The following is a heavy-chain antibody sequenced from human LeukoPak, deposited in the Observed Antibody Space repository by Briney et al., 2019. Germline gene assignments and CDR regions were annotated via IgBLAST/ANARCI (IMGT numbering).Heavy chain of an antibody. D-gene: IGHD6-19*01. CDR3: AKGTSPYSSGWYPFDY. CDR1: GFTFSNYG. CDR2: ISGSGGST. J-gene: IGHJ4*02. Sequence: GGSLRLSCAASGFTFSNYGMSWVRQAPGKGLEWVSGISGSGGSTYYADSVKGRFTISRDNSKNTLYLQMNSLRAEDTAVYYCAKGTSPYSSGWYPFDYWGQGTLVTVSS. V-gene: IGHV3-23*01.